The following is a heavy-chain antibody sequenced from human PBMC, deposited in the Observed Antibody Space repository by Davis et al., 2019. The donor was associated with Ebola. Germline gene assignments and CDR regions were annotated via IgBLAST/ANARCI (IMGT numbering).Heavy chain of an antibody. CDR2: IRSKANSYAT. V-gene: IGHV3-73*01. J-gene: IGHJ4*02. D-gene: IGHD2-8*01. Sequence: GESLKISCAASGFTFSSYSMNWVRQASGKGLEWVGRIRSKANSYATSYAASVKGRFTISRDDSKNTAYLQMNSLETEDTAVYYCTSSNGGIADYWGQGTLVTVSS. CDR1: GFTFSSYS. CDR3: TSSNGGIADY.